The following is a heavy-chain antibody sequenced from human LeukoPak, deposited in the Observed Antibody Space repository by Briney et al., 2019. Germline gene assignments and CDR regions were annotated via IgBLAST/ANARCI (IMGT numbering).Heavy chain of an antibody. V-gene: IGHV4-59*08. Sequence: SETLSLTCIVSGGSINSYYWSWIRQPPGKGLEWIAYIDNSGNTNYNPSLKSRVIISVDTSRNEFSLKVNYVTAADTAVYYCARHLAARLGGARFSDYWGQGTLVTVSS. J-gene: IGHJ4*02. CDR1: GGSINSYY. D-gene: IGHD2-21*01. CDR3: ARHLAARLGGARFSDY. CDR2: IDNSGNT.